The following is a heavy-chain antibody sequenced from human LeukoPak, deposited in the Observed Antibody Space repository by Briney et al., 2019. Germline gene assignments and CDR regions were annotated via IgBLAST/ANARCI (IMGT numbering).Heavy chain of an antibody. CDR1: GGSISSGGYY. CDR2: IYHSGST. D-gene: IGHD3-10*01. J-gene: IGHJ5*02. CDR3: ARDIAGGWFDP. Sequence: SETLSLTCTVSGGSISSGGYYWSWIRQPPGKGLEWIGYIYHSGSTYYNPSLKSRVTISVDRSKNQFPLKLSSVTAADTAVYYCARDIAGGWFDPWGQGTLVTVSS. V-gene: IGHV4-30-2*01.